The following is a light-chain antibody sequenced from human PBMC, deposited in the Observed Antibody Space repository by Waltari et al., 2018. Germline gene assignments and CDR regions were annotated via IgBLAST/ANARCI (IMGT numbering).Light chain of an antibody. V-gene: IGLV3-19*01. Sequence: SSELTQDPAVSVALGQTVRITCQGDSLREYYASWYQLKPGQAPVLVIYGKNNRPSGIPDRFSGSSSGNTASLTITGAQAEDEADYYCNSRDSSGQVVFGGGTKLTVL. CDR3: NSRDSSGQVV. CDR1: SLREYY. CDR2: GKN. J-gene: IGLJ2*01.